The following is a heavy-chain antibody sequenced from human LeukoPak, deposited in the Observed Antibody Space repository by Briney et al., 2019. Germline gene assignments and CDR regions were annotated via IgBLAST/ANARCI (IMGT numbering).Heavy chain of an antibody. V-gene: IGHV4-4*09. Sequence: SETLSLTCTVSGASISTSYWTWIRHPPGNGLGWVGSIPTFVDTSSNPSLESRVITSLQSSKNQFSLNLNFVTAADTAVYYCTRGEMPTIGASAFDVWGGGVMVTLSS. J-gene: IGHJ3*01. CDR2: IPTFVDT. CDR3: TRGEMPTIGASAFDV. D-gene: IGHD5-24*01. CDR1: GASISTSY.